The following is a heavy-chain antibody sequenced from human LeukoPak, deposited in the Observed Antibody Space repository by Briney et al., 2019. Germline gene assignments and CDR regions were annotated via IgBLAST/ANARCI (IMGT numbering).Heavy chain of an antibody. D-gene: IGHD3-3*01. V-gene: IGHV4-34*01. CDR2: INQSGST. Sequence: SETLSLTCAVSGGSFSVHYWSWIRQPPGKGLEWIGEINQSGSTTYNPSLKSRVTISVDTSKNQFSLKLSSVTAADTAVYYCARGPTGYYDFWSGYYTANWFDPWGQGTLVTVSS. CDR1: GGSFSVHY. J-gene: IGHJ5*02. CDR3: ARGPTGYYDFWSGYYTANWFDP.